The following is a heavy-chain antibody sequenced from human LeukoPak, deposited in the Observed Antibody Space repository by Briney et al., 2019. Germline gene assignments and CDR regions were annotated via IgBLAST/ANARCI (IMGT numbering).Heavy chain of an antibody. CDR3: ARAFGYYGLD. Sequence: PSETLSLTCTVSGGSISSYYWSWIWQPPGKGLEWIGYIYYSGSTNCNPSLKSRVTISVDTSKNQFSLKLSSVTAADTAVYYCARAFGYYGLDWGQGTLVTVSS. CDR2: IYYSGST. V-gene: IGHV4-59*01. CDR1: GGSISSYY. D-gene: IGHD3-10*01. J-gene: IGHJ4*02.